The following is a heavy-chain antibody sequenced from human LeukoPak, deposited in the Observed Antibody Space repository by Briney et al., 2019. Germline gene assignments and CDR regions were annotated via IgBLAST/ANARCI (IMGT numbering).Heavy chain of an antibody. J-gene: IGHJ4*02. V-gene: IGHV3-30*18. CDR3: VKAVYGGNSGMNY. Sequence: GGSLRLSCAASGFTFSSYGMHWVRQAPGKGLEWVAVISYDGSNKYYADSVKGRFTISRDNSKNTLYLQMSSLRAEDTAVYYCVKAVYGGNSGMNYWGQGTLVTVSS. D-gene: IGHD4-23*01. CDR2: ISYDGSNK. CDR1: GFTFSSYG.